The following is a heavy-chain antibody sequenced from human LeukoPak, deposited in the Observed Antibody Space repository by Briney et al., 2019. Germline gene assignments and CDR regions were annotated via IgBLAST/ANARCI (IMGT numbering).Heavy chain of an antibody. V-gene: IGHV3-23*01. D-gene: IGHD3-3*01. CDR1: GFTFSSYA. J-gene: IGHJ4*02. CDR2: ITDSGGDT. CDR3: VKGSERSRPYYFDY. Sequence: GGSLRLSCAASGFTFSSYAMTWVRQAPGKGLEWVSAITDSGGDTYHADSVKGRFTISRDNSKNPLYMRMNSLRAEDTAIYYCVKGSERSRPYYFDYWGQGTLVTVSS.